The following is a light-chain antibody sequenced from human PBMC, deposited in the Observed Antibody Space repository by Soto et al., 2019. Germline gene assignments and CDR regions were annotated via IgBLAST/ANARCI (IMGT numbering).Light chain of an antibody. CDR1: SSDVGGYNY. CDR2: EVS. Sequence: QSALTQPASVSGSPGPSITISCTGTSSDVGGYNYVSWYQQHPGKAPKLMIYEVSNRPSGVSNRFSGYKSGNTASLTISGLQAEDEADYYCSSYTSSSTLGVFGGGTKVTVL. CDR3: SSYTSSSTLGV. V-gene: IGLV2-14*01. J-gene: IGLJ2*01.